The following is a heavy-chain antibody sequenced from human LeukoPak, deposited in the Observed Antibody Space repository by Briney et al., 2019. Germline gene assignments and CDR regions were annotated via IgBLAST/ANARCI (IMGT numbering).Heavy chain of an antibody. D-gene: IGHD3-10*01. Sequence: GGSLRLSCAASGFTFDDYAMHWVRQAPGKGLEWVSGISWNSGSIVYADSVKGRFTISRDNAKNSLYLQMNSMRAEDTALYYCAKDPDYYGSGHFDYWGQGTLVTVSS. CDR3: AKDPDYYGSGHFDY. J-gene: IGHJ4*02. CDR2: ISWNSGSI. CDR1: GFTFDDYA. V-gene: IGHV3-9*01.